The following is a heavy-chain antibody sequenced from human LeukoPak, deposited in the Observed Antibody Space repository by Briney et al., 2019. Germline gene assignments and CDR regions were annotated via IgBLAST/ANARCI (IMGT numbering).Heavy chain of an antibody. CDR1: GYTFTSYD. V-gene: IGHV1-46*01. D-gene: IGHD6-19*01. CDR3: ARARGCGPKLFNNWFDP. CDR2: INPSGGST. Sequence: ASVKVSCKASGYTFTSYDINWVRQATGQGLEWMGIINPSGGSTSYAQKFQGRVTMTRDTSTSTVYMELSSLRSEDTAVYYCARARGCGPKLFNNWFDPWGQGTLVTVSS. J-gene: IGHJ5*02.